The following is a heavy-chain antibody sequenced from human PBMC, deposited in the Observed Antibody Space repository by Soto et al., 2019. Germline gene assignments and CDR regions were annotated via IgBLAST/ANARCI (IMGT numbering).Heavy chain of an antibody. CDR2: ISGYSSNT. D-gene: IGHD3-22*01. J-gene: IGHJ6*02. CDR1: GYTFTSYA. CDR3: ARDREYYYDSSGNYYYHYAMDV. V-gene: IGHV1-18*04. Sequence: QVQLVESGADVKKPGASVKVSCKASGYTFTSYAISWVRQAPGQGLEWMGWISGYSSNTKYAQNFQGRVTMTTDTSTSTAYMELRSLRSDDTAVYYCARDREYYYDSSGNYYYHYAMDVWGQGTTVTVSS.